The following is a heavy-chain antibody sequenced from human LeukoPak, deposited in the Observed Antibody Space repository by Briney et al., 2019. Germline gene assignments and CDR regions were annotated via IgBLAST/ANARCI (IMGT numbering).Heavy chain of an antibody. V-gene: IGHV3-30*04. CDR1: GFTFSSYA. Sequence: PGGSLRLSCAASGFTFSSYAMHWVRQAPGKGLEWVAVISYDGSNKYYADSVKGRFTISRDNSKNTLYLQMNSLRAEDTAVYYCARATYDSSGLAWYFDYWGQGTLVTVSS. CDR3: ARATYDSSGLAWYFDY. J-gene: IGHJ4*02. CDR2: ISYDGSNK. D-gene: IGHD3-22*01.